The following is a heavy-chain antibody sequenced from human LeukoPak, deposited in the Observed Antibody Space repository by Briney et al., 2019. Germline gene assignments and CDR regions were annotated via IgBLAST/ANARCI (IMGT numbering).Heavy chain of an antibody. Sequence: PSETLSLTCTVSGASFNSGRYYWVCIRHPPGKGREWIGSINYSRTNYYNASIKSRVTISIDTSNHQFSLKVSSVTAADTGEYYCERGTSYNPWGQGTLVTVSS. J-gene: IGHJ5*02. CDR2: INYSRTN. V-gene: IGHV4-39*07. D-gene: IGHD4-11*01. CDR1: GASFNSGRYY. CDR3: ERGTSYNP.